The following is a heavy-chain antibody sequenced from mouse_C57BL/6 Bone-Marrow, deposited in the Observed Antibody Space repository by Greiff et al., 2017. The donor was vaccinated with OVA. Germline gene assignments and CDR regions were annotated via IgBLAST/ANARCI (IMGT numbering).Heavy chain of an antibody. J-gene: IGHJ2*01. CDR1: GYSITSGYY. Sequence: EVKLQESGPGLVKPSQSLSLTCSVTGYSITSGYYWNWIRQFPGNKLEWMGYISYDGSNNYNPSLKNRISITRDTSKNQFFLKLNSVTTEDTATYYCARAAYWGQGTTLTVSS. V-gene: IGHV3-6*01. CDR2: ISYDGSN. CDR3: ARAAY.